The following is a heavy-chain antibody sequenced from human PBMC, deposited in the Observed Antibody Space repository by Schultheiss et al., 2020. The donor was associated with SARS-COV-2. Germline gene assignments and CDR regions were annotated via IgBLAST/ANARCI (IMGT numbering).Heavy chain of an antibody. D-gene: IGHD3-10*01. J-gene: IGHJ4*02. CDR1: GFTFSSYS. Sequence: GGSLRLSCAASGFTFSSYSMNWVRQAPGKGLEWVSSISSSSSYIYYADSVKGRFTISRDNSKNTLYLQMNSLRAEDTAVYYCAKAGTYGSGIYDFWGQGTLLTVSS. CDR3: AKAGTYGSGIYDF. CDR2: ISSSSSYI. V-gene: IGHV3-21*01.